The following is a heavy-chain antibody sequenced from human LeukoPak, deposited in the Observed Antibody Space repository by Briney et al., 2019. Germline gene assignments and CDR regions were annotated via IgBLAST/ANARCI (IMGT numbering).Heavy chain of an antibody. J-gene: IGHJ4*02. CDR3: AAAVWGSGSYYYFDY. CDR2: IYYSGST. D-gene: IGHD3-10*01. Sequence: SETLSLTCTVSGGSISSYYWSWIRQPPGKGLEWIGYIYYSGSTNYNPSLKSRVTISVDTSKNQFSLKLSSVTAADTAVYYCAAAVWGSGSYYYFDYWGQGTLVTVSS. CDR1: GGSISSYY. V-gene: IGHV4-59*12.